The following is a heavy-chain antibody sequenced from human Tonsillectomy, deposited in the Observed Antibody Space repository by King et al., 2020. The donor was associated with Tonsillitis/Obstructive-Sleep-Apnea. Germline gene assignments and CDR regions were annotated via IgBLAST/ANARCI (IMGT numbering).Heavy chain of an antibody. Sequence: VQLQQWGAGLLKPSETLSLTCPVYGGSFSGYYWSWIRQPPGKGLEWIGEINHSGSTNYNPPLKSRVTISIDTSKNQFSLKLSSVTAADTAVYYCAREEYDFWSGYPPIPDYWGQGTLVTVSS. D-gene: IGHD3-3*01. J-gene: IGHJ4*02. CDR2: INHSGST. CDR3: AREEYDFWSGYPPIPDY. CDR1: GGSFSGYY. V-gene: IGHV4-34*01.